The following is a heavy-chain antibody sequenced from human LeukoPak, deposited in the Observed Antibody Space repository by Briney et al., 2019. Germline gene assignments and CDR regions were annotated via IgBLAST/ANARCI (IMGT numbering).Heavy chain of an antibody. Sequence: GGSLRLSCAASGFTFSDYYMIWIRQAPGKGLEWASHISSSGRTIYYADSVKGRFTISRDNAKNSLYLQMNSLRAEDTAVYFCARVAYYRVTADQITDAFDVWGHGTVVTVSS. CDR3: ARVAYYRVTADQITDAFDV. V-gene: IGHV3-11*04. D-gene: IGHD2-21*02. J-gene: IGHJ3*01. CDR1: GFTFSDYY. CDR2: ISSSGRTI.